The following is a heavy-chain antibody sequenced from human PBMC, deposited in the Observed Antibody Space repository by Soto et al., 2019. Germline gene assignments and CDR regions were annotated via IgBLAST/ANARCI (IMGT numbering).Heavy chain of an antibody. V-gene: IGHV3-23*01. CDR2: ISGSGDST. CDR1: GFTFSSYA. CDR3: AKSSTWAHYYYMDV. Sequence: EVQLLESGGGLVQPGGSLRLSCAASGFTFSSYAMSWVRQAPGKGLEWVSVISGSGDSTNYADSVKDRFTISRDNSKNSLYLQMNSLRVEDMAVYYCAKSSTWAHYYYMDVWGKGTTVTVSS. J-gene: IGHJ6*03. D-gene: IGHD2-2*01.